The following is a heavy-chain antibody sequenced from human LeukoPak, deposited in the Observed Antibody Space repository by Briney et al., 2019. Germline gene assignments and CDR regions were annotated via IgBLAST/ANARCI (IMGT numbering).Heavy chain of an antibody. V-gene: IGHV4-39*07. J-gene: IGHJ6*03. CDR2: IYHSGST. CDR1: GGSISSSTYF. D-gene: IGHD3-22*01. CDR3: ARGDYYDSSGYLYYYYMDV. Sequence: SETLSLTCTVSGGSISSSTYFWGWIRQPPGKGLEWIGSIYHSGSTYYNPSLKSRVTISVDTSKNQFSLKLSSVTAADTAVYYCARGDYYDSSGYLYYYYMDVWGKGTTVTISS.